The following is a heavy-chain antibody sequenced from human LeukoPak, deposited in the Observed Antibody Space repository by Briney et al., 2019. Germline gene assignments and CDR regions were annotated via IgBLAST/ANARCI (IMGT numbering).Heavy chain of an antibody. J-gene: IGHJ6*03. V-gene: IGHV3-48*01. CDR1: GFTFSSYS. CDR2: ISSSSRTI. CDR3: ARDFPPTGYYYYYMDV. D-gene: IGHD4-11*01. Sequence: RPGGSLRLSCAASGFTFSSYSMNWVRQAPGKGLEWVSYISSSSRTIYYADSVKGRFTISRDNAKNSLYLQMNSLRAEDTALYYCARDFPPTGYYYYYMDVWGKGTTVTVSS.